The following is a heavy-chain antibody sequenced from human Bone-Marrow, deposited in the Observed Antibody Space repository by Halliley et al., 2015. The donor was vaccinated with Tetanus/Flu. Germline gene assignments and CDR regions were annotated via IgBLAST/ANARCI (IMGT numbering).Heavy chain of an antibody. D-gene: IGHD4-17*01. CDR3: ARGNGDSEGFGYYYGMDV. CDR2: IYYSGST. CDR1: GDSINSGGHY. J-gene: IGHJ6*02. Sequence: TLSLTCTVSGDSINSGGHYWSWIRQHPGKGLGWIGYIYYSGSTYYNPSLKSLVTISVDTSKNQFSLKVNSVTATDTAVYYCARGNGDSEGFGYYYGMDVWGQGTTVPVSS. V-gene: IGHV4-31*01.